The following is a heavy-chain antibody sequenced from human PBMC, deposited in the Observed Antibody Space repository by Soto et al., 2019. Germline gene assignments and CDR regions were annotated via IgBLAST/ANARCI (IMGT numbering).Heavy chain of an antibody. CDR1: GDSVNSENYY. V-gene: IGHV4-61*01. D-gene: IGHD5-18*01. CDR2: AHSSGRT. Sequence: LSLTCSVSGDSVNSENYYWTWIRQSPGKGLEWIGYAHSSGRTNYNPSLKSRVTISVDTPMNKFSLKLTSVTAADTAVYYCARDIRGYSRALDYWGQGTLVTVSS. CDR3: ARDIRGYSRALDY. J-gene: IGHJ4*02.